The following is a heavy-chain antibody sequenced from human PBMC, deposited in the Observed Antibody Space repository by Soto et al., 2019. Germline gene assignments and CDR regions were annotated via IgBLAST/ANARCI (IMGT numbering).Heavy chain of an antibody. V-gene: IGHV1-8*01. Sequence: GASVKVSCKASGYTFTSYDINWVRQATGQGLEWMGWMNPNSGNTGYAQKFQGRVTMTRNTSISTAYMELSSLRSEDTAVYYCARGNDILTGYYYYYGMDVWGQGTTVTVSS. J-gene: IGHJ6*02. CDR1: GYTFTSYD. CDR2: MNPNSGNT. D-gene: IGHD3-9*01. CDR3: ARGNDILTGYYYYYGMDV.